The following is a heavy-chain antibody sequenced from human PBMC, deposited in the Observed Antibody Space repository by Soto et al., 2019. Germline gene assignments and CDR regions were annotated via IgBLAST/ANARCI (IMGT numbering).Heavy chain of an antibody. CDR2: SIPIFGTA. CDR3: ARGRGYSGDDHYYYFDMDV. CDR1: GGTFNNYP. D-gene: IGHD5-12*01. Sequence: QEQLVQSGAEVKKPGSSVKVSCKASGGTFNNYPITWVRQAPGEGLEWMGGSIPIFGTANYAQKFQGRVTISVDESTSTAYMELSSLRSEDTAVYYCARGRGYSGDDHYYYFDMDVWGQGTTVTVSS. J-gene: IGHJ6*02. V-gene: IGHV1-69*01.